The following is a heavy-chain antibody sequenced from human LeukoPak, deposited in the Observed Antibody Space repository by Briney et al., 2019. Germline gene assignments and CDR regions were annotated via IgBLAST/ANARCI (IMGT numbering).Heavy chain of an antibody. V-gene: IGHV1-18*01. J-gene: IGHJ5*02. D-gene: IGHD3-10*01. CDR1: GYTFTSYG. CDR2: ISAYNGNT. CDR3: ARDRSGASYRQDQLLWFGEPNGNNWFDP. Sequence: ASVKVSCKASGYTFTSYGISWVRQAPGQGLEWMGWISAYNGNTNYAQKLQGRVTMTTDTSTSTAYMELRSLRSDDTAVYYCARDRSGASYRQDQLLWFGEPNGNNWFDPWGQGTLVTVSS.